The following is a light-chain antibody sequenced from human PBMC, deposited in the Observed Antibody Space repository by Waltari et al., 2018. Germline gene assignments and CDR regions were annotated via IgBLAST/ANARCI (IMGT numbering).Light chain of an antibody. J-gene: IGKJ2*01. V-gene: IGKV3-11*01. CDR3: QQRSNWTPHT. CDR1: QRVGTY. Sequence: IVLTQSPATLSFSPGETATLSCSASQRVGTYLAWYQQKPGQAPRLLIYEASNRATGIPARFRGSGSGTDFTLTISSLEAEDFAVYYCQQRSNWTPHTFGQGARLEIK. CDR2: EAS.